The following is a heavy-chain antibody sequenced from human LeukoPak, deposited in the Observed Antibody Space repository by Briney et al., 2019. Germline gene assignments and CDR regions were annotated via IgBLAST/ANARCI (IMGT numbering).Heavy chain of an antibody. D-gene: IGHD2-21*01. CDR1: GGSISSYY. V-gene: IGHV4-30-4*08. CDR3: ARGLAYCGGDCYSFDY. Sequence: SETLSFTCTVSGGSISSYYWSWIRQPPGKGLEWIGYIYYSGSTYYNPSLKSRVTISVDTSKNQFSLKLSSVTAADTAVYYCARGLAYCGGDCYSFDYWGQGTLVTVSS. CDR2: IYYSGST. J-gene: IGHJ4*02.